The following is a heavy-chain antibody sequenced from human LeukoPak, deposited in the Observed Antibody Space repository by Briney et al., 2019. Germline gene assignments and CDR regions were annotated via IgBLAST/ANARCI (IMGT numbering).Heavy chain of an antibody. CDR2: ISASGGST. Sequence: PGGSLRLSCAGSGFRFSRYAMPWVRQAPGKGLEWVSGISASGGSTYYADSVKGRFTISRDNSKNTLYLQMNSLRAEDTAVYYCAKLLYYYDSSQPYWGQGTLVTVSS. CDR1: GFRFSRYA. CDR3: AKLLYYYDSSQPY. J-gene: IGHJ4*02. D-gene: IGHD3-22*01. V-gene: IGHV3-23*01.